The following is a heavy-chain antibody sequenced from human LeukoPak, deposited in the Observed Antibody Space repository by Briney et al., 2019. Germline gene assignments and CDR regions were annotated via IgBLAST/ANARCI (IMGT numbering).Heavy chain of an antibody. CDR3: GRVGASYGSGSYSDY. V-gene: IGHV3-20*04. Sequence: GGSLRLSCAASGFTSDDYGITFDDYGMSWVRQAPGKGLEWVSGINWNGGSTGYADSVKGRFTISRDNAKKSLFLQMNSLRAEDTAVYYCGRVGASYGSGSYSDYWGQGTLVTVSS. CDR2: INWNGGST. D-gene: IGHD3-10*01. J-gene: IGHJ4*02. CDR1: GFTSDDYGITFDDYG.